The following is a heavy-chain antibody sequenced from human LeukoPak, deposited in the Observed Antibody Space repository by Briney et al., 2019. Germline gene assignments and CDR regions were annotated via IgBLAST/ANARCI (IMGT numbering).Heavy chain of an antibody. CDR1: GFTFSSYA. D-gene: IGHD4-11*01. CDR2: ISSNGGST. J-gene: IGHJ4*02. Sequence: GGSLRLSCSASGFTFSSYAMHWVRQAPGKGLEYVSAISSNGGSTYYADSVKGRFTISRDNSKNTLYLQMSSLRAEDTAVYYCVKIGAHPYSKVGGDFDYWGQGTLVTVSS. CDR3: VKIGAHPYSKVGGDFDY. V-gene: IGHV3-64D*06.